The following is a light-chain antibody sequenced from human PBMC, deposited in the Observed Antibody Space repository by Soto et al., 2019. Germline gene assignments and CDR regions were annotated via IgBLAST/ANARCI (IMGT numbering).Light chain of an antibody. CDR3: SSYTRTXAVV. CDR2: EVI. V-gene: IGLV2-14*01. Sequence: QSLLTQPASVSGSPGQSITISCTGTSSDVCSYNYFSWYQQHPGKAPKLMIYEVIYRPSGVYNRFYGSKSGNTASLTISGLQAEDAADYYCSSYTRTXAVVLGRGTKVXV. J-gene: IGLJ1*01. CDR1: SSDVCSYNY.